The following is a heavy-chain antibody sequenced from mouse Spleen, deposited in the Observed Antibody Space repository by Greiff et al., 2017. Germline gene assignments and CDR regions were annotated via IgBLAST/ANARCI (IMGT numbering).Heavy chain of an antibody. V-gene: IGHV1-7*01. D-gene: IGHD1-1*02. CDR1: GYTFTSYC. Sequence: QVQLQQSGAELAKPGASVTLSCKASGYTFTSYCMHWVKQRPGQGLEWIGNIDPASGYTKYNPKFKDKATLTAAKSSSTAYMQLSSLTYEDSAVYYCARVYYYGYAFFGYWGQGTTLTVSA. CDR3: ARVYYYGYAFFGY. J-gene: IGHJ2*01. CDR2: IDPASGYT.